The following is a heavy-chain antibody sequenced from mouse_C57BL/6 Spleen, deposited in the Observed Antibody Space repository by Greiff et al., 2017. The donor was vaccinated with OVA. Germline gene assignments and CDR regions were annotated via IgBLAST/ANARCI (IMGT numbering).Heavy chain of an antibody. CDR1: GFTFSSYA. V-gene: IGHV5-9-1*02. D-gene: IGHD2-4*01. Sequence: EVKLMESGAGLVKPGGSLKLSCAASGFTFSSYAMSWVRQTPEKRLEWVAYISSGGDYIYYADTVKGRFTISRDNARNTLYLQMSSLKSEDTAMYYCTRDYYDYDWYFDVWGTGTTVTVSS. J-gene: IGHJ1*03. CDR2: ISSGGDYI. CDR3: TRDYYDYDWYFDV.